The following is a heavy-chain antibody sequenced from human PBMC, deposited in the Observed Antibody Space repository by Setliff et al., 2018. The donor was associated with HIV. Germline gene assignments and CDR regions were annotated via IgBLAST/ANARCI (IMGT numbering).Heavy chain of an antibody. CDR2: IKPDGSGQ. CDR1: GLIFSNYW. J-gene: IGHJ1*01. Sequence: SCAASGLIFSNYWMTWVRQAPGEGLEWVASIKPDGSGQYYVDSVKGRFTISRDNAKNSLHLQMHSLGADDTAIYYCASPSPYCTTASCPEYFLHWGQGTPVTVSS. D-gene: IGHD2-2*01. CDR3: ASPSPYCTTASCPEYFLH. V-gene: IGHV3-7*01.